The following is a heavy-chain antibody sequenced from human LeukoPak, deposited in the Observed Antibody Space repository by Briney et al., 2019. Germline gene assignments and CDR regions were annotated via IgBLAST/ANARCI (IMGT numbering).Heavy chain of an antibody. CDR3: ARDYYGSGSYYYDY. Sequence: PSETLSLTCTVSSGSISTSNYYWGWVRQPPGKALEWIGNIFYSGSTYYSPSLKSRVTISLDTSKNQFSLKLTSVTAADTAVYYCARDYYGSGSYYYDYWGQGTLVTVSS. CDR2: IFYSGST. CDR1: SGSISTSNYY. J-gene: IGHJ4*02. V-gene: IGHV4-39*07. D-gene: IGHD3-10*01.